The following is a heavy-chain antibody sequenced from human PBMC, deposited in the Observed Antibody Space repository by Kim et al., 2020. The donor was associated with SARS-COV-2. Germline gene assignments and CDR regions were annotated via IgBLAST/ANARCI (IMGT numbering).Heavy chain of an antibody. Sequence: VKGRFTISRDNSKNTLYLQMNILGLEDTAVYYCAKELDYYGSMNYFGLGVWGPGTTVTVSS. J-gene: IGHJ6*02. V-gene: IGHV3-30*02. CDR3: AKELDYYGSMNYFGLGV. D-gene: IGHD3-10*01.